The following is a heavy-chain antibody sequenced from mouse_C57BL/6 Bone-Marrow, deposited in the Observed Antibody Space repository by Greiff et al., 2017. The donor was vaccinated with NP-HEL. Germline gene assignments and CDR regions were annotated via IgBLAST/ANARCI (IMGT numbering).Heavy chain of an antibody. CDR2: INPYNGGT. J-gene: IGHJ2*01. CDR3: ASYYYGSSYYY. Sequence: EVKLMESGPVLVKPGASVKMSCKASGYTFTDYYMNWVKQSHGKSLEWIGVINPYNGGTSYNQKFKGKATLTVDKSSSTAYMELNSLTSEDSAVYYCASYYYGSSYYYWGQGTTLTVSS. CDR1: GYTFTDYY. D-gene: IGHD1-1*01. V-gene: IGHV1-19*01.